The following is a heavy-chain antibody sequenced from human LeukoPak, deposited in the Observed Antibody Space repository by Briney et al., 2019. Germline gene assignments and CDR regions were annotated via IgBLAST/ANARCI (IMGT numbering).Heavy chain of an antibody. Sequence: GESLKISCKGSGYRFSSYWIGWVRQMPGQGLEWMGIIQPGDSDTRYGPSFQGQVTISVDKSISTAYLQWSSLKASDTAMYYCARHVKEWLADYWGQGTLVTVSS. D-gene: IGHD6-19*01. J-gene: IGHJ4*02. CDR1: GYRFSSYW. V-gene: IGHV5-51*01. CDR3: ARHVKEWLADY. CDR2: IQPGDSDT.